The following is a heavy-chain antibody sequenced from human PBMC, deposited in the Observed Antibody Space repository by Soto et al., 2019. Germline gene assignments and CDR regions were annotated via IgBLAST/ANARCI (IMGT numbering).Heavy chain of an antibody. CDR2: ISSSSSTI. D-gene: IGHD6-13*01. J-gene: IGHJ5*02. CDR1: GFTFSSYS. V-gene: IGHV3-48*01. CDR3: TSLPERIAKTGWFDP. Sequence: EVQLVESGGGLVQPGGSLRLSCAASGFTFSSYSMNWVRQAPGKGLEWVSYISSSSSTIYYADSVKGRFTISRENAKDSMYHQMNSLRAEDTAVYYCTSLPERIAKTGWFDPWGQGTLVTVSP.